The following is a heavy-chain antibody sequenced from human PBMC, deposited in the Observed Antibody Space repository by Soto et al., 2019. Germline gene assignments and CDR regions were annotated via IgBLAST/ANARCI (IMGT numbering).Heavy chain of an antibody. CDR1: GFSLSSTGVN. V-gene: IGHV2-5*01. D-gene: IGHD2-8*01. J-gene: IGHJ4*02. CDR3: ARRHSIVPGPFDY. Sequence: QITLKESGPTLVKPTQTLTLTCTFSGFSLSSTGVNVGWIRQPPGKALEWLAHFYWNDDTRYCPSLRCRLTITKDTSKNQVVLTMSNMDPVDTATSFGARRHSIVPGPFDYWGQGALVTVSS. CDR2: FYWNDDT.